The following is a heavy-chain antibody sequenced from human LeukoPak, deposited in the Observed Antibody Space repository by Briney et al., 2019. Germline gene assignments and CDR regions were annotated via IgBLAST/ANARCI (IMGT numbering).Heavy chain of an antibody. CDR1: GFISSNYG. V-gene: IGHV3-30*02. D-gene: IGHD6-19*01. Sequence: GGSLRLSCAASGFISSNYGMHWVRQAPGKGLEWVAFIHYDGPEKYYGDSVRGRFTISRDNSKNTVYLQMNSLRVEDTAVYYCAKDVVGHQWVENYWGQGTLVTVSS. CDR3: AKDVVGHQWVENY. J-gene: IGHJ4*02. CDR2: IHYDGPEK.